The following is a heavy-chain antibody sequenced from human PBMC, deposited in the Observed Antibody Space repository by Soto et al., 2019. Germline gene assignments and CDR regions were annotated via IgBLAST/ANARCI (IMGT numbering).Heavy chain of an antibody. V-gene: IGHV4-31*03. Sequence: QVQLQESGPGLVKPSQTLSLTCTVSGGSISSGGYYWSWIRQHPGKGLEWIGYIYYSGSTYYNPSLKGRVTISVDTSKNQFSLKLSSVTAADTAVYYCARDTSPEGYCSSTSCNYFDYWGQGTLVTVSS. D-gene: IGHD2-2*01. CDR3: ARDTSPEGYCSSTSCNYFDY. CDR2: IYYSGST. CDR1: GGSISSGGYY. J-gene: IGHJ4*02.